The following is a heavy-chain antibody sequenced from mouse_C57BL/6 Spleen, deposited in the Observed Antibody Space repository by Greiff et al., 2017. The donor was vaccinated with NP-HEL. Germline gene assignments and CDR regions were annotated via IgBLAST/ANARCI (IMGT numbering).Heavy chain of an antibody. J-gene: IGHJ3*01. Sequence: QVQLQQFGPELVKPGASVKISCKASGYSFTSYYIHWVKQRPGQGLEWIGWIYPGSGNTKYNEKFKGKATLTADTSSSTAYMQLSSLTSEDSAVYYCARSYDYDSAWFAYWGQGTLVTVSA. CDR3: ARSYDYDSAWFAY. D-gene: IGHD2-4*01. CDR2: IYPGSGNT. CDR1: GYSFTSYY. V-gene: IGHV1-66*01.